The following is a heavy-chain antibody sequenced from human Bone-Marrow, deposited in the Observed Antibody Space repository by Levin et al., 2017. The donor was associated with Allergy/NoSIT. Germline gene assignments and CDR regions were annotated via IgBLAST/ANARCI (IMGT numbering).Heavy chain of an antibody. CDR1: GFTFSSYA. V-gene: IGHV3-23*01. Sequence: GGSLRLSCAASGFTFSSYAMSWVRQAPGKGLEWVSAISGSGGSTYYADSVKGRFAISRDNSKNTLYLQMNSLRAEDTAVYYCAKDSVQLRHWYFDLWGRGTLVTVSS. D-gene: IGHD1-1*01. CDR3: AKDSVQLRHWYFDL. J-gene: IGHJ2*01. CDR2: ISGSGGST.